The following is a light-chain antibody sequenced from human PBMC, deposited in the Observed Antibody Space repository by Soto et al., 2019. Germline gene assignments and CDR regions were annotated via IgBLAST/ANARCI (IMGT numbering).Light chain of an antibody. V-gene: IGKV3-15*01. CDR2: GTS. Sequence: EIVMTQSPVTLSVSPLERATLXWMASQNISRSLAWYQQKPGQGPSLLIYGTSTRAGGVPARFSGGGSGTEFTLTITSLQSEDFAVYYCHQYNGWPRTFGQGTKVDI. CDR3: HQYNGWPRT. J-gene: IGKJ1*01. CDR1: QNISRS.